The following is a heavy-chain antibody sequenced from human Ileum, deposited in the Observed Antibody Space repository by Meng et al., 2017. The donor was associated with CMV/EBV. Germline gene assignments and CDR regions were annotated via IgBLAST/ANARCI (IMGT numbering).Heavy chain of an antibody. Sequence: EVELVESGGGLTQPGGSLRLSCAAYGFTFSNYWMQWVRQVPGKGLVWVSRIKSDGTGITYVDSVKGRFTISRDNAKNTLYLQMTNLRVDDTAVYYCTRDYWGIPDYWGQGTLVTVSS. CDR1: GFTFSNYW. V-gene: IGHV3-74*01. D-gene: IGHD7-27*01. CDR2: IKSDGTGI. J-gene: IGHJ4*02. CDR3: TRDYWGIPDY.